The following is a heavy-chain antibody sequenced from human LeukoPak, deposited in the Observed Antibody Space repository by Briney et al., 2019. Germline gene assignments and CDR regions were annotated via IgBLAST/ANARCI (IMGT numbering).Heavy chain of an antibody. V-gene: IGHV3-48*01. CDR3: TKDQVSGYYL. Sequence: GGSHSLFCGASGSTFNSYYMNWVRQAPGKGLEWVSYIGSSSTIISYAVSVKGRFTISRDNSKNTLYLEMNRLRAEDTGVYYCTKDQVSGYYLWGQGTLVTVSS. D-gene: IGHD3-22*01. CDR2: IGSSSTII. CDR1: GSTFNSYY. J-gene: IGHJ4*02.